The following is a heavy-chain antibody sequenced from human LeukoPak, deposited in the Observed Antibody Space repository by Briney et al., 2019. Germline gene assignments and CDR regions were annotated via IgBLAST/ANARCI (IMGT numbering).Heavy chain of an antibody. V-gene: IGHV3-30*04. Sequence: GRSLRLSSAASGFTFSSYAMHWVRQAPGKGLEWVAVISYDGSNKYYADSVKGRFTISRDNSKNTLYLQMNSLRAEDTAVYYCARDLAVAGTHYFDYWGQGTLVTVSS. J-gene: IGHJ4*02. CDR1: GFTFSSYA. CDR2: ISYDGSNK. CDR3: ARDLAVAGTHYFDY. D-gene: IGHD6-19*01.